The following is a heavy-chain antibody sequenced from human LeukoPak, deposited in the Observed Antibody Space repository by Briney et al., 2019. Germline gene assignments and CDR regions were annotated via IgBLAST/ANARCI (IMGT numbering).Heavy chain of an antibody. CDR2: INLRGST. J-gene: IGHJ5*02. D-gene: IGHD2-21*01. Sequence: PSETLSLTCAVYGGSFSGYYWSWIPQPPGRGLEWIGEINLRGSTNYNPSLKSRVTISVDTSKYRFSLKLSSVTAADAAVYYCARGGPNSRLHLWGQGTLVTVCS. V-gene: IGHV4-34*01. CDR3: ARGGPNSRLHL. CDR1: GGSFSGYY.